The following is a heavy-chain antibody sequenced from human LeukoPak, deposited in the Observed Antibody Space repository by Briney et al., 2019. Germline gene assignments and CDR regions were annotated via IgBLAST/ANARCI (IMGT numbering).Heavy chain of an antibody. J-gene: IGHJ3*02. V-gene: IGHV3-11*01. CDR2: ISSSGSTI. CDR3: ARVLLWFGEGAFDI. Sequence: GGTVRLSCAASGFCFRDYYMSWIRHAPGKGLEWVSHISSSGSTIYYADSVKGRFTISRDNAKNSLYLQMNSLRAEDTAVYYCARVLLWFGEGAFDIWGQGTMVTVSS. CDR1: GFCFRDYY. D-gene: IGHD3-10*01.